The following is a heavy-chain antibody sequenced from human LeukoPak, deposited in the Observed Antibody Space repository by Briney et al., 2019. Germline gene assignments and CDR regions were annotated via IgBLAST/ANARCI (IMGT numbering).Heavy chain of an antibody. J-gene: IGHJ4*02. Sequence: AASVKVSCKASGGTFSSYAISWVRQAPGQGLEWMGGINPIFGTANYAQKFQGRVTTTTDESTSTAYMELSSLRSEDTAVYYSAVGGPREQTTFDYWGQGTLVTVSS. D-gene: IGHD3-16*01. CDR1: GGTFSSYA. CDR2: INPIFGTA. CDR3: AVGGPREQTTFDY. V-gene: IGHV1-69*05.